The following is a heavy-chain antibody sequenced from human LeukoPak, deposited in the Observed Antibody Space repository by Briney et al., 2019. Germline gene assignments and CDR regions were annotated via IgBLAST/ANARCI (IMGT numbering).Heavy chain of an antibody. Sequence: GGSLRLSCAASGFTFSDYYMSWIRQAPGKGLEWVSYISSSGSTIYYADSVKGRFTISRDNAKNSLYLQMNSLRAEDTAVYYCARDQNVCTNGVCYRYYYGMDVWGQGTTVTVSS. CDR2: ISSSGSTI. D-gene: IGHD2-8*01. CDR3: ARDQNVCTNGVCYRYYYGMDV. J-gene: IGHJ6*02. CDR1: GFTFSDYY. V-gene: IGHV3-11*01.